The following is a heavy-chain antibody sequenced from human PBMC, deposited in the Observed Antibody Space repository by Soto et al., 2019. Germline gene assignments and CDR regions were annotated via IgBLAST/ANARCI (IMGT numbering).Heavy chain of an antibody. CDR3: ARSPYIYSYNYYYGMDV. V-gene: IGHV4-4*02. CDR2: IYHSGST. CDR1: GGSISSSNW. J-gene: IGHJ6*02. D-gene: IGHD5-18*01. Sequence: SETLSLTCAVSGGSISSSNWWSWVRQPPGKGLEWIGEIYHSGSTNYNPSLKSRVTISVDKSKNQFSLKLSSVTAADTAVYYCARSPYIYSYNYYYGMDVWGQGTTVTVSS.